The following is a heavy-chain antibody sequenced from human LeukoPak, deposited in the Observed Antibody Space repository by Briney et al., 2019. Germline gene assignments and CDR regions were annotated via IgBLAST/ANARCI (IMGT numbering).Heavy chain of an antibody. D-gene: IGHD3-16*01. CDR2: IYSGGST. CDR1: GFTVSSYY. J-gene: IGHJ4*02. V-gene: IGHV3-53*01. Sequence: GGSLRLSCVASGFTVSSYYVSWVRQSPGKGLEWVSVIYSGGSTYYADSVEGRFTVSRDNSKNTLYLEMKSLRAEDTAVYYCARDLHPRLTGYFDYWGQGTLVTVSS. CDR3: ARDLHPRLTGYFDY.